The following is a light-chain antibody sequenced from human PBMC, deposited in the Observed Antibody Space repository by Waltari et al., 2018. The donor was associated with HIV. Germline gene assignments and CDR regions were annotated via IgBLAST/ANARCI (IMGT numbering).Light chain of an antibody. CDR3: TSLGDTNSIL. CDR2: KVN. J-gene: IGLJ2*01. Sequence: SALIQPATVSGPPGPSVPISSMRSGTDSGKYVHWYQQFAGNAPQLILFKVNSRPSGVSFRSSGFKSGDTASLTISGLQPEHEATYYCTSLGDTNSILFGGWTLLTVL. V-gene: IGLV2-14*01. CDR1: GTDSGKY.